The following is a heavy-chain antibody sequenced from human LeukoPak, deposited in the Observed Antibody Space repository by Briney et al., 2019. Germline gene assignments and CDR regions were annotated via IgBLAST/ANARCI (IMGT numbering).Heavy chain of an antibody. CDR1: GGSIRSAGYY. Sequence: SETLSLTCTVSGGSIRSAGYYCSWIRQHPGKGLEWIGYIYYSGSTYYNPSLKSRVTLSVDTSKNQFSLKLSSVTAADTAVYYCAREWHHVLVYTGPGNLVTVSS. V-gene: IGHV4-31*03. CDR2: IYYSGST. D-gene: IGHD5-12*01. CDR3: AREWHHVLVY. J-gene: IGHJ4*02.